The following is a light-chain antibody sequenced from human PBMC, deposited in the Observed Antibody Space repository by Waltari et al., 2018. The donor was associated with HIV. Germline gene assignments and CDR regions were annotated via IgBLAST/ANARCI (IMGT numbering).Light chain of an antibody. J-gene: IGLJ2*01. CDR1: KLAHKS. Sequence: SYDLTQPPSLSVSPAQTASITCSGYKLAHKSAHWYQQKPGPSPVVVIYQDNKRPSEIPERFSGSNSGNTATLTISGTQAMDEADYYCQAWDRSTAIFGGGTKLTVL. CDR2: QDN. CDR3: QAWDRSTAI. V-gene: IGLV3-1*01.